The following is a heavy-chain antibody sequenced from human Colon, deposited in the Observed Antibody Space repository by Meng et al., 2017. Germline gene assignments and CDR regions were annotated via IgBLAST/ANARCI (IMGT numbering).Heavy chain of an antibody. CDR1: GFTFSSHW. D-gene: IGHD1-26*01. CDR2: INTDGSTT. CDR3: VGPNSGIYWEYFQH. Sequence: EVPVVESGGGVVRPGGCLRLSCAASGFTFSSHWMHWVRQAPGKGLVWVSRINTDGSTTYYADSVKGRFTVSRDNAKNTLYLQMNSLRDEDTAVYYCVGPNSGIYWEYFQHWGQGTLVTVSS. J-gene: IGHJ1*01. V-gene: IGHV3-74*01.